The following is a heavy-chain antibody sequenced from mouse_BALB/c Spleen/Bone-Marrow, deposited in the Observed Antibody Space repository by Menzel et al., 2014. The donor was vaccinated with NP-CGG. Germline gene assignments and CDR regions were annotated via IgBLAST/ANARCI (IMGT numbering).Heavy chain of an antibody. J-gene: IGHJ2*01. V-gene: IGHV5-17*02. CDR1: GFTFXSFG. CDR2: ISSGSSTI. CDR3: ARRYYGSSFSYFDY. Sequence: EVKVEESGGGLVQPGGSRKLSCAASGFTFXSFGMHWVRQAPEKGLEWVAYISSGSSTIYYTDTVKGRFTISRDNPKNTLFLQMTSLRSEDTAMYYCARRYYGSSFSYFDYWGQGTTLTVSS. D-gene: IGHD1-1*01.